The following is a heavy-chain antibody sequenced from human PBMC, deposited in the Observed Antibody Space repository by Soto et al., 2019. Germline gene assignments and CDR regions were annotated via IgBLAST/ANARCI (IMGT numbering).Heavy chain of an antibody. V-gene: IGHV4-30-2*01. J-gene: IGHJ5*02. CDR1: GGSISSGGYS. CDR3: ARGPSP. CDR2: IYHSGST. Sequence: SETLSLTCAVSGGSISSGGYSWSWIRQPPGKGLEWIGYIYHSGSTYYNPSLKSRVTISVDRSKNQFSLKLISVTAADTAVYYCARGPSPWGQGTLVTVSS.